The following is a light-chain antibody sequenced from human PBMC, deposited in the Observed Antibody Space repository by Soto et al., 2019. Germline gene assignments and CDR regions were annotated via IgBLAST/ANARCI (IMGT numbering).Light chain of an antibody. V-gene: IGKV3D-15*01. CDR1: QSVTTT. Sequence: EIVLTQSPGTLSLSPGERATLSCRASQSVTTTSIAWYQHRPGLAPRLLVDGASRRATGIPARFSGSGSGTEFTLTISSLQSEDFAVYYCQQYNNWPPWTFGQGTKVDIK. J-gene: IGKJ1*01. CDR3: QQYNNWPPWT. CDR2: GAS.